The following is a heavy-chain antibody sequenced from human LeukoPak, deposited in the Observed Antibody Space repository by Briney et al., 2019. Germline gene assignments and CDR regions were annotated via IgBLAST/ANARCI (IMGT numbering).Heavy chain of an antibody. CDR1: GFTFSPYE. CDR3: ARVAYGSGGYSWFDP. J-gene: IGHJ5*02. CDR2: ISIGGNTI. D-gene: IGHD3-10*01. Sequence: GGSLRLSCAASGFTFSPYEMNWVRQAPGKGLEWVSYISIGGNTIYYADSVKGRFTLSRDNAKNSLYLQMNSLRAEDTAVYYCARVAYGSGGYSWFDPWGQGTLVTVSS. V-gene: IGHV3-48*03.